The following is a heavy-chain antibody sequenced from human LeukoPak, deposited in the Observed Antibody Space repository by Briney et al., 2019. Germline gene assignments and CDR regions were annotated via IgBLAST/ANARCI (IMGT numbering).Heavy chain of an antibody. Sequence: SVKVSCKASGGTFSSYAISWVRQAPGQGLEWMGGIIPIFGTANYAQKFQSRVTITADESTSTAYMELRSLRSDDTAVYYCAREGSGYLYYFDYWGQGTLVTVSS. CDR3: AREGSGYLYYFDY. CDR2: IIPIFGTA. D-gene: IGHD3-22*01. J-gene: IGHJ4*02. CDR1: GGTFSSYA. V-gene: IGHV1-69*13.